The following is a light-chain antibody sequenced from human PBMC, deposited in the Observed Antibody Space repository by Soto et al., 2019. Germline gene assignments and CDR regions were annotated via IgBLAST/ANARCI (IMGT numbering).Light chain of an antibody. J-gene: IGKJ1*01. CDR2: DVS. Sequence: DIQMTQSPSTLSASVGDRVTITCRASQSIGDSLAWYQQKPGKAPYLLISDVSSLERGVPSRFSCSASGTVFTLTISSNQPYDFATIYCKQYTGYSRTFRQGTKGE. V-gene: IGKV1-5*01. CDR1: QSIGDS. CDR3: KQYTGYSRT.